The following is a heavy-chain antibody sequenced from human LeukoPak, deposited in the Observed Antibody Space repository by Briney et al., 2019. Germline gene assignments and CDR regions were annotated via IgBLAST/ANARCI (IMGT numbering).Heavy chain of an antibody. J-gene: IGHJ4*02. Sequence: GRSLRLSCAASKFTFSHYGMHWVRQAPGKGLEWVAVIWNDGGSQYYADSVKGRFTVSRDNSQKTLYLQMNSLRPEDTAVYYCAKDAERGFDYSNSLEKWGQGTLVTVSS. D-gene: IGHD4-11*01. V-gene: IGHV3-33*06. CDR3: AKDAERGFDYSNSLEK. CDR2: IWNDGGSQ. CDR1: KFTFSHYG.